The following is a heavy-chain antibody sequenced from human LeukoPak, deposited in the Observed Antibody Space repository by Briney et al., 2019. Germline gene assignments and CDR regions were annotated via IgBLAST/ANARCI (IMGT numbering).Heavy chain of an antibody. J-gene: IGHJ4*02. CDR1: GFTFSSYS. CDR2: ISSSSSYI. D-gene: IGHD6-6*01. CDR3: ARGEIIAARPIDY. V-gene: IGHV3-21*01. Sequence: PGGSLRLSCAASGFTFSSYSMNWVRQAPGKGLEWVSSISSSSSYIYYADSVKGRFTISRDNAKNSLYLQMNSLRAEDTAVYYCARGEIIAARPIDYWGQGTLVTVSS.